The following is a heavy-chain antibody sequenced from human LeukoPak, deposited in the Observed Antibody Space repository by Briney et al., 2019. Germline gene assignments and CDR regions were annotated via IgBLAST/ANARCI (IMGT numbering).Heavy chain of an antibody. CDR3: AKESKLWFGRDMGY. Sequence: ASVKVSCKASGGTFSSYAISWVRQAPGQGLEWMGGIIPIFGTANYAQKFQGRVTITADESTSTAYMELSSLRAEDTAVYYCAKESKLWFGRDMGYWGQGTLVTVSS. J-gene: IGHJ4*02. CDR1: GGTFSSYA. V-gene: IGHV1-69*13. CDR2: IIPIFGTA. D-gene: IGHD3-10*01.